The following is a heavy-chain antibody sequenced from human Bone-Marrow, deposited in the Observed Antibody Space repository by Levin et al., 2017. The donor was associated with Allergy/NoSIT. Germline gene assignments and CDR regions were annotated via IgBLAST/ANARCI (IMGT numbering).Heavy chain of an antibody. CDR1: DGPMSGSY. D-gene: IGHD3-16*01. V-gene: IGHV4-59*01. CDR2: VENGGRS. J-gene: IGHJ4*02. CDR3: ARGRFGGYFDH. Sequence: TTSETLSLTCTISDGPMSGSYWSWIRQPPGKGLEWLAYVENGGRSEYKPSLKSRVTTSVDTSKNQFSLKLTSVTAADTAVYYCARGRFGGYFDHWGQGMLVTVS.